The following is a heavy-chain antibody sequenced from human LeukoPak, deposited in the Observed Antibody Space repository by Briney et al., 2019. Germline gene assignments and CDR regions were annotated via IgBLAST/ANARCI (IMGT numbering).Heavy chain of an antibody. CDR3: ARDFSGYHWGDYYFDY. V-gene: IGHV1-46*01. D-gene: IGHD5-12*01. CDR2: ISPSGGST. Sequence: ASVKVSCKASGYTFTNYYMHWVRQAPGQGLEWVGIISPSGGSTSYPQKFQGRVTMTSDMSTSTVYMELSSLRSEDTAVYYCARDFSGYHWGDYYFDYWGQGTLVTVSS. J-gene: IGHJ4*02. CDR1: GYTFTNYY.